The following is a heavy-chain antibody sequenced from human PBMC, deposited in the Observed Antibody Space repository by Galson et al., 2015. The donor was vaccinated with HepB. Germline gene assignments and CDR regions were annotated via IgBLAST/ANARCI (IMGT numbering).Heavy chain of an antibody. V-gene: IGHV3-11*06. CDR3: ARAAFRVTLYSTWSDP. CDR2: ISSSSSYT. D-gene: IGHD2-15*01. CDR1: GFTFSDYY. Sequence: SLRLSCAASGFTFSDYYMSWIRQAPGKGLEWVSYISSSSSYTNYADSVKGRFTISRDNAKNSLYLQMNSLGAEDTAVYYCARAAFRVTLYSTWSDPSCQGTLVTVAA. J-gene: IGHJ5*02.